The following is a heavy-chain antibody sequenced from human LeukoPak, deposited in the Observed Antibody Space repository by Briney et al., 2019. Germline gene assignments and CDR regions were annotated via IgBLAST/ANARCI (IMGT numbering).Heavy chain of an antibody. D-gene: IGHD1-26*01. CDR2: ISRDGSYT. Sequence: GGSLRLSCAASGFTFSSYAMSWVRQAPGKGLEWVSHISRDGSYTNYADSVKGRFTISRDNANNTLYLQMNSLRAEDTAVYYCSRDLRGADDYWGQGTLVTVSS. CDR3: SRDLRGADDY. CDR1: GFTFSSYA. J-gene: IGHJ4*02. V-gene: IGHV3-74*01.